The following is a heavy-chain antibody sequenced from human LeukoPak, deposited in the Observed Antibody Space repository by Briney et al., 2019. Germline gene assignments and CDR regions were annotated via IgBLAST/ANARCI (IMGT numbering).Heavy chain of an antibody. CDR1: GFPFSSYA. D-gene: IGHD6-19*01. J-gene: IGHJ1*01. V-gene: IGHV3-23*01. CDR2: ISDSGGRT. Sequence: GGSLRLSCAASGFPFSSYAMSWVRQAPGEGLEWVSSISDSGGRTDYADSVKGRFTISRDNSKNTLYLQINSLRVGDTAVYYCTKEPSGSGWSYTQYSQHWGQGTLVTVSS. CDR3: TKEPSGSGWSYTQYSQH.